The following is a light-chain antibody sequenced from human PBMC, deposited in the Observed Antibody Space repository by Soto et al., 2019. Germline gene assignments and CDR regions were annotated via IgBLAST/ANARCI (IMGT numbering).Light chain of an antibody. J-gene: IGLJ2*01. V-gene: IGLV1-44*01. CDR2: GDN. Sequence: QSVLTQPPSASGTPGQRVTISCSGSGSSIGTNTVNWYRQLPGTAPKLLIYGDNQRPSGVPDRFSGSKSGTSASLAIGGLQSEDEADYYCAACDGSLNTVLFGGGTKLTVL. CDR3: AACDGSLNTVL. CDR1: GSSIGTNT.